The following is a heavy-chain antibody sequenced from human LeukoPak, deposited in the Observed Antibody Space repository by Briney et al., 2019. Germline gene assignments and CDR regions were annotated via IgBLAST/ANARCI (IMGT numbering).Heavy chain of an antibody. D-gene: IGHD5-12*01. CDR3: AIGPNSGYGM. CDR1: GFTVSSNY. CDR2: IYSGGST. J-gene: IGHJ4*02. V-gene: IGHV3-53*01. Sequence: GGSLRLSCVVSGFTVSSNYMSWVRQAPGTGLQWVSVIYSGGSTYYADSVKGRFTISRDNSKNTLYLQMNSLRAEATAVYYCAIGPNSGYGMWGQGTLVTVSS.